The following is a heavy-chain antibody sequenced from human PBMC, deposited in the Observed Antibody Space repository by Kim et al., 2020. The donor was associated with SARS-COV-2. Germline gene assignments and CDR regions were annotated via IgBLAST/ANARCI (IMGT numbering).Heavy chain of an antibody. CDR3: ARDPAYYYDSSGQDY. V-gene: IGHV1-2*02. CDR2: INPNSGGT. D-gene: IGHD3-22*01. J-gene: IGHJ4*02. Sequence: ASVKVSCKASGYTFTGYYMHWVRQAPGKGLEWMGWINPNSGGTNYAQKFQGRVTMTRDTSISTAYMELSRLRSDDTAVYYCARDPAYYYDSSGQDYWGQGTLVTVSS. CDR1: GYTFTGYY.